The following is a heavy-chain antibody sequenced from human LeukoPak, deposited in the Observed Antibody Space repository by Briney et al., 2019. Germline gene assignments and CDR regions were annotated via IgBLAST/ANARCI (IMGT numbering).Heavy chain of an antibody. J-gene: IGHJ6*02. CDR3: ARVAHFDRGMDV. CDR1: GFIFSSYS. V-gene: IGHV3-21*01. CDR2: ISSSSSYI. Sequence: GGSLRLSCAASGFIFSSYSMNWVRQAPGKGLEWVSSISSSSSYIYYADSVKGRFTISRDNAKNSLYLQMNSLRAEDTAVYFCARVAHFDRGMDVWGQGTTVIVSS. D-gene: IGHD3-9*01.